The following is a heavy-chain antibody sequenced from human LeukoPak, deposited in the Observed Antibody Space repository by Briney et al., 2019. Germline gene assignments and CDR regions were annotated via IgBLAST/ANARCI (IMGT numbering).Heavy chain of an antibody. Sequence: SVKVSCKASGGTFSSTISWVRQAPGQGLEWMGRIIPILDMTRYAQKFQGRVTITADKSTSTAYMELSSLRSEDTAVYYCAGAVAGRISYFQHWGQGTLVTVSS. CDR3: AGAVAGRISYFQH. D-gene: IGHD6-19*01. CDR2: IIPILDMT. CDR1: GGTFSST. J-gene: IGHJ1*01. V-gene: IGHV1-69*02.